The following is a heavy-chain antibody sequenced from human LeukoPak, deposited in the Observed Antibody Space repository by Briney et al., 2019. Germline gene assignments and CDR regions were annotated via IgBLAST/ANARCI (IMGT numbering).Heavy chain of an antibody. CDR2: IKSKTDGGTT. V-gene: IGHV3-15*01. CDR3: TTDVLDQLEVAGQY. Sequence: GGSLRLSCAASGFTFSNAWMSWLRQAPGKGLEWVGRIKSKTDGGTTDYAAPGKDRFTISRDDTKNTLYLQMNRLTTEDTPVYYCTTDVLDQLEVAGQYWGQGTLVTVSS. D-gene: IGHD2-2*01. CDR1: GFTFSNAW. J-gene: IGHJ4*02.